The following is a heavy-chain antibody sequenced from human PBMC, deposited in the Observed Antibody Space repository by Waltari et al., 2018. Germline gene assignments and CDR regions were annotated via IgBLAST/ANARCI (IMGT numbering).Heavy chain of an antibody. CDR3: ARGRQQYSSSWFNYYFDY. D-gene: IGHD6-13*01. CDR2: IYYSGIT. V-gene: IGHV4-59*01. CDR1: GGSISSYY. Sequence: QVQLQESGPGLVKPSETLSLTCTVSGGSISSYYWSWIRQPPGKGLEWIGYIYYSGITNYNPSLKSRVTISVDTSKNQFSLKLSSVTAADTAVYYCARGRQQYSSSWFNYYFDYWGQGTLVTVSS. J-gene: IGHJ4*02.